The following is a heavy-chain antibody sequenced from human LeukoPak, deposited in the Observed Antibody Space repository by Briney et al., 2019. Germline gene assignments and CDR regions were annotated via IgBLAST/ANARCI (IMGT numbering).Heavy chain of an antibody. CDR2: IYTSGST. Sequence: SETLSLTCTVSGGSISSGSYYWSWIRQPAGKGLEWIGRIYTSGSTNYNPSLKSRVTISVDTSKNQFSLKLSSVTAADTAVYYCARVYYDILTGYFGWFDPWGQGTLVTVSS. CDR1: GGSISSGSYY. V-gene: IGHV4-61*02. D-gene: IGHD3-9*01. CDR3: ARVYYDILTGYFGWFDP. J-gene: IGHJ5*02.